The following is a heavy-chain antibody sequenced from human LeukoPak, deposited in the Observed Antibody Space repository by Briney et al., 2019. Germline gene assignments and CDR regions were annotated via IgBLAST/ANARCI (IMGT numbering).Heavy chain of an antibody. D-gene: IGHD1-1*01. CDR3: ARDFMAGTTD. CDR1: GGSISTNY. Sequence: SETLSLTCTVSGGSISTNYWSWIRQPPGKGLEWIGYIYYTGSTNYNPSLKSRVTISVDTSKNQFSLKLSSVTAADTAVYYCARDFMAGTTDWGQGTLVTVSS. CDR2: IYYTGST. V-gene: IGHV4-59*12. J-gene: IGHJ4*02.